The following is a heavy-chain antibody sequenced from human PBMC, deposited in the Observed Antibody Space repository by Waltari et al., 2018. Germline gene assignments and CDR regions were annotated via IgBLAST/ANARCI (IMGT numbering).Heavy chain of an antibody. Sequence: QVQLVQSGAEVKKPGSSVKVSCKASGGTFGSYAISWVRQAPGQGLEWMGRIIPIFGTANYAQKFQGRVTITADKSTSTAYMELSSLRSEDTAVYYCARVGRQLELTFSYYFDYWGQGTLVTVSS. CDR1: GGTFGSYA. V-gene: IGHV1-69*08. CDR2: IIPIFGTA. J-gene: IGHJ4*02. D-gene: IGHD6-6*01. CDR3: ARVGRQLELTFSYYFDY.